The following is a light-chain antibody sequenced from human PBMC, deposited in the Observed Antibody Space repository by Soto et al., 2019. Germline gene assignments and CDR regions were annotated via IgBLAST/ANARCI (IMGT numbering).Light chain of an antibody. V-gene: IGKV1D-13*01. CDR1: QGITMP. J-gene: IGKJ1*01. CDR2: DAS. CDR3: QQFNNYPT. Sequence: LTRSPSSLPAPVGAKVTLPCRPSQGITMPLAWYQQKPGKAPKLLIYDASSLESGVPSRFSGSGSGTDFTLTISSLQPEDFATYYCQQFNNYPTFGQGTKVEIK.